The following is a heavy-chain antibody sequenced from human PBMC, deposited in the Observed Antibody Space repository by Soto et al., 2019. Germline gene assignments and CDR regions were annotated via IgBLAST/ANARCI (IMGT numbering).Heavy chain of an antibody. D-gene: IGHD1-26*01. V-gene: IGHV3-7*01. CDR3: SGGVGDAF. CDR2: TNQDGSEK. J-gene: IGHJ4*02. Sequence: EVHLVESGGGLVQTGGSLRLSCAISESTVSRDWMNWVRQAPGKGLEWVAHTNQDGSEKYYADSVKGRFTISRDNAKKSLYLQMNSLRAWDTAMYYCSGGVGDAFWGQGTLGTVSS. CDR1: ESTVSRDW.